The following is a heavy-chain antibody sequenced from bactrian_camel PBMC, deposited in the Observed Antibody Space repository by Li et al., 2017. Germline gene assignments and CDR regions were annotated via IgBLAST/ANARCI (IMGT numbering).Heavy chain of an antibody. CDR3: TKDSTDAGWASTY. D-gene: IGHD1*01. CDR2: ISSVGGSG. V-gene: IGHV3S40*01. Sequence: VESGGGLVQPGGSLRLSCVASGFTFRTYDMSWVRQVPGKGIEWVASISSVGGSGNIADSTEGRFTVSRDNAKNSLSLQMDSLKTEDTAMYYCTKDSTDAGWASTYWGQGTQVTVS. CDR1: GFTFRTYD. J-gene: IGHJ4*01.